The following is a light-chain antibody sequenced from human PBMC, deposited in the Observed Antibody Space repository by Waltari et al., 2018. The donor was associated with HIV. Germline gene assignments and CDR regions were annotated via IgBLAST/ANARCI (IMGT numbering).Light chain of an antibody. J-gene: IGLJ3*02. CDR1: NSTVEILS. CDR3: ATWADILSAWV. Sequence: QSVLTQPPSMSVTPGQRVTTSCSGSNSTVEILSVYWYQRVPGAAPKLLIFANDQRPLGVPDRFSGSKSGSSASLAISGLRSEDEADYYCATWADILSAWVFGGGTRVTVL. CDR2: AND. V-gene: IGLV1-47*01.